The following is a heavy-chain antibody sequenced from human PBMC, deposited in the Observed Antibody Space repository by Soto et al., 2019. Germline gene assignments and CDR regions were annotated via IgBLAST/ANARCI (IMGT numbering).Heavy chain of an antibody. J-gene: IGHJ6*02. D-gene: IGHD2-2*01. V-gene: IGHV1-2*04. CDR2: INPNSGGT. CDR1: GYTFTGYY. Sequence: QVQLVQSGAEVKKPGASVKVSCKASGYTFTGYYMHWVRQAPGQGLEWMGWINPNSGGTNYAQKFQGWVTMTRDTSISTAYMELSRLRSDDTAVYYCAREGGSYCISTSCHYQMEGRVFGMDVWGQGTTVTVSS. CDR3: AREGGSYCISTSCHYQMEGRVFGMDV.